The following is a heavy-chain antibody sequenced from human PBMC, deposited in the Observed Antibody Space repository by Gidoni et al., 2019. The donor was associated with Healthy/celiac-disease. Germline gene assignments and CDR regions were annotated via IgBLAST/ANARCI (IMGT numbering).Heavy chain of an antibody. D-gene: IGHD6-19*01. J-gene: IGHJ4*02. Sequence: EVQLLESGGGLVQPGGSMRLYCAASGFPLRSYAMSWVRQAPGKGLEWVSAISGSGGSTYYADSVKGRFTISRDNSKNTLYLQMNSLRAEDTAVYYCAKVLVDTLAVAGTFWGQGTLVTVSS. V-gene: IGHV3-23*01. CDR3: AKVLVDTLAVAGTF. CDR2: ISGSGGST. CDR1: GFPLRSYA.